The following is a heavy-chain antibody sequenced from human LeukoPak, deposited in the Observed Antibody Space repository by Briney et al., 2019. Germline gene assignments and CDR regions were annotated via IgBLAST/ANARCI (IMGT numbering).Heavy chain of an antibody. V-gene: IGHV4-34*01. Sequence: SETLSLTCAVYGVSFSGYYWSWIRQPPGKGLEWIGEINHSGSTNYNPSLKSRVTISVDTSKNQFSLKLSSVTAADTAVYYCARGRYSYGIDYWGQGTLVTVSS. CDR3: ARGRYSYGIDY. D-gene: IGHD5-18*01. CDR1: GVSFSGYY. CDR2: INHSGST. J-gene: IGHJ4*02.